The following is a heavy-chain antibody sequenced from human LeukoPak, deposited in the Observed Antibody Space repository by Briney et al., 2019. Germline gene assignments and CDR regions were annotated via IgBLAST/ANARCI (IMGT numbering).Heavy chain of an antibody. Sequence: GGSLRLSCTASGFTFSSYEMNWVRQAPGKGLEWVSYISSSGSTIYYADSVKGRFTISRDNAKNSLYLQMNSLRAEDTAVYYCAELGITMIGGVWGKGTTVTISS. J-gene: IGHJ6*04. CDR1: GFTFSSYE. V-gene: IGHV3-48*03. CDR2: ISSSGSTI. CDR3: AELGITMIGGV. D-gene: IGHD3-10*02.